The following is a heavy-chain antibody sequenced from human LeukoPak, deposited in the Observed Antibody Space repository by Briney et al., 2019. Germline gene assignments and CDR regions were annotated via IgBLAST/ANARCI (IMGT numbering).Heavy chain of an antibody. CDR2: INPNSGGT. D-gene: IGHD3-9*01. CDR3: ARDLGILTGYPNWFDP. J-gene: IGHJ5*02. V-gene: IGHV1-2*04. Sequence: ASVKVSCKASGYTFTGYYMHWVRQAPGQGLEWMGWINPNSGGTNYAQKFQGWVTMTRDTSISTAYMELSRLRSDDTAVYYCARDLGILTGYPNWFDPWGQGTLVTVSS. CDR1: GYTFTGYY.